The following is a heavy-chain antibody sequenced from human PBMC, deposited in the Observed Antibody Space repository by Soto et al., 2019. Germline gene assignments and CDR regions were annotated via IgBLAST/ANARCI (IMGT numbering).Heavy chain of an antibody. V-gene: IGHV3-30*04. J-gene: IGHJ4*02. CDR3: AKDKGVFNWATSYFDY. CDR1: GFIFSNYA. CDR2: ISYDGNNE. D-gene: IGHD1-1*01. Sequence: QVQLVESGGGVVQPGRSLRLSCAASGFIFSNYAIHWVRQAPGKGLEWVALISYDGNNEYYTDSVKGRFTISRDNSKNTLFLQMNSPRPEDTAVYYCAKDKGVFNWATSYFDYWGQGALVTVSS.